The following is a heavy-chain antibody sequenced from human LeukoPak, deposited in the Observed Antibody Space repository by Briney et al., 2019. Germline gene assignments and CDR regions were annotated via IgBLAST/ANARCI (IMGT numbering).Heavy chain of an antibody. CDR3: AELGITMIGGV. CDR2: ISFSGSTI. D-gene: IGHD3-10*02. CDR1: GFTFSEYY. J-gene: IGHJ6*04. V-gene: IGHV3-11*04. Sequence: PGGSQRLSCAASGFTFSEYYMSWPRQAPGKGLEGVSYISFSGSTIHYADSVKGRFTISRDNAKNSLYLQMNSLRAEDTAVYYCAELGITMIGGVWGKGTTVTISS.